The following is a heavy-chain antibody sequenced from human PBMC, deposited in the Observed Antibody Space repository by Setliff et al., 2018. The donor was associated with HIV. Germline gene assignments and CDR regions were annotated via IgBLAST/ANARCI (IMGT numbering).Heavy chain of an antibody. CDR3: ARVPAALERWFDP. D-gene: IGHD2-2*01. J-gene: IGHJ5*02. V-gene: IGHV4-39*07. CDR2: MHNSGST. CDR1: GDSISSSAYY. Sequence: SETLSLTCTVSGDSISSSAYYWGWIRQPPGKGLEWIGSMHNSGSTYYNPSVKSRVTISVDTSKNHFSLKLSSVTAADTAVYYCARVPAALERWFDPWGQGTLVTVSS.